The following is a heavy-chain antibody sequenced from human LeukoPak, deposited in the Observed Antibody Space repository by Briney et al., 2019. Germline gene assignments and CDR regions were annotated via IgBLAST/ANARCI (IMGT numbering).Heavy chain of an antibody. Sequence: PGGSLRLSCAASGFTFSSYAMSWVRQAPGKGLEWVSGISGSGGSTYYADSVKGRFTISRDNSKNTQYLQMNSLRAEDTAVYYCAKGSLGSWYYFDYWGQGTLVTVSS. J-gene: IGHJ4*02. CDR2: ISGSGGST. D-gene: IGHD6-13*01. V-gene: IGHV3-23*01. CDR1: GFTFSSYA. CDR3: AKGSLGSWYYFDY.